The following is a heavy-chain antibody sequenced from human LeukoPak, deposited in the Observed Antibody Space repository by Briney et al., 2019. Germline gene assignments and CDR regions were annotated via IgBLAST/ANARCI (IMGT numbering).Heavy chain of an antibody. CDR1: GFTFSSYA. V-gene: IGHV3-23*01. CDR2: ISGSGGST. CDR3: ARRGSHITMIVVVTRLYYFDY. J-gene: IGHJ4*02. Sequence: GGSLRLSCAASGFTFSSYAMSWVRQAPGKGLEWVSAISGSGGSTYYADSVKGRFTISRDNSKNTLYLQMNSLRAEDTAVYYCARRGSHITMIVVVTRLYYFDYWGREPWSPSPQ. D-gene: IGHD3-22*01.